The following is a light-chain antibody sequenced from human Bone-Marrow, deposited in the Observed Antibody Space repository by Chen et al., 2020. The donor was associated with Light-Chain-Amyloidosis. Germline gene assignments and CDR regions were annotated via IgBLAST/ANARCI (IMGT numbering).Light chain of an antibody. V-gene: IGLV2-14*01. CDR3: SSYTITNTLG. J-gene: IGLJ1*01. Sequence: QSARTQPASVSGSPGQSTTISCTGTSSDVGGDNHVSWYQQHPDKAPKLMIYEVTKRPSWVPDRFSGSKSDNTASLTISGLQTEDEADYFCSSYTITNTLGFGGGTRVTVL. CDR2: EVT. CDR1: SSDVGGDNH.